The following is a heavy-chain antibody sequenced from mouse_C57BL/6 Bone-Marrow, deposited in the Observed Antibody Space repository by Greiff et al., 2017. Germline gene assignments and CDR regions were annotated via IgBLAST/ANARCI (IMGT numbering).Heavy chain of an antibody. CDR1: GYTFTSYW. J-gene: IGHJ2*01. CDR2: IDPSDSYT. D-gene: IGHD4-1*01. CDR3: ARGTTGTSFDY. V-gene: IGHV1-50*01. Sequence: QVQLQQPGAELVKPGASVKLSCKASGYTFTSYWMQWVKQRPGQGLEWIGEIDPSDSYTNYNQKFKGKATLTVDTSSSTAYMQLSSLTSEDSAVYYCARGTTGTSFDYWGQGTTLTVSS.